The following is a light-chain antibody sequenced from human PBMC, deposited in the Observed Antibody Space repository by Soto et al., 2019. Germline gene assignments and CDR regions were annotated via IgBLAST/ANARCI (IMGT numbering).Light chain of an antibody. CDR1: QSLLHSNGYTY. Sequence: DLVMTQSPLSLPVTPGEPASISCRSSQSLLHSNGYTYLDWYLQKPGQSPHLLIYLGSNRASGVPDRFSGSGSGTDFTLKISRVEAEDVGVYYCMQALQTPWTFGQGTKVEIK. CDR2: LGS. J-gene: IGKJ1*01. CDR3: MQALQTPWT. V-gene: IGKV2-28*01.